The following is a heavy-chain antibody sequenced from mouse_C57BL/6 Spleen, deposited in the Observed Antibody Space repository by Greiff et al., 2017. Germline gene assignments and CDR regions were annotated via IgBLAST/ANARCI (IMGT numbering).Heavy chain of an antibody. V-gene: IGHV1-69*01. J-gene: IGHJ4*01. Sequence: QVPLQQPGAELVIPGASVKLSCKASCYTFTSYWMHWVKQRPGQGLEWIGEIDPSDSYTNYNQKFKGKSTLTVDKSSSTAYMQLSSLTSEDSAVYYCARSYGSSLYAMDYWGQGTSVTVSS. CDR1: CYTFTSYW. D-gene: IGHD1-1*01. CDR3: ARSYGSSLYAMDY. CDR2: IDPSDSYT.